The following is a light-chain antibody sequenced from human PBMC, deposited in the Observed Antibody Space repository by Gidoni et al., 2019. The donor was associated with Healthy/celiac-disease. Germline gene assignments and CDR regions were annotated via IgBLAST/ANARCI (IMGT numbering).Light chain of an antibody. CDR3: SSYAGSNNLV. CDR2: EVT. V-gene: IGLV2-8*01. CDR1: SRDVGGYNY. J-gene: IGLJ2*01. Sequence: QSALTQPPSASGSPGQSVTLSCTGTSRDVGGYNYVSWYQQHPGKAPKLMIYEVTERPSGVPDRFAGSKSGNTASLTVSGLQAEDEADYYCSSYAGSNNLVFGGGTKLTVL.